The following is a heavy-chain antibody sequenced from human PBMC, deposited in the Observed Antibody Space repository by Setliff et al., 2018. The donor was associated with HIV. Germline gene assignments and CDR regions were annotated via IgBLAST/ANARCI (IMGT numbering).Heavy chain of an antibody. Sequence: PGGSLRLSCAASGFTFSTYGMHWVRQAPGMGLEWVAFIRYDGNNENYADSVKGRFTVSRDNRQNTVSLQMNSLTFEDTAVYYCAKDFSRAWDYWGQGALVTVSS. J-gene: IGHJ4*02. CDR3: AKDFSRAWDY. V-gene: IGHV3-30*02. CDR2: IRYDGNNE. CDR1: GFTFSTYG.